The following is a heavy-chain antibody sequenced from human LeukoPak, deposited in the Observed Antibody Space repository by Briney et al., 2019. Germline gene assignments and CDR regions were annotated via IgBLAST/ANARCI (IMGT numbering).Heavy chain of an antibody. CDR1: GGTFSSYA. D-gene: IGHD2-2*01. J-gene: IGHJ6*02. CDR2: IIPIFGTA. V-gene: IGHV1-69*13. CDR3: ASRYCSSTSCYYYGMDV. Sequence: GASVKVSCKASGGTFSSYAISWVRQAPGQGLEWMGGIIPIFGTANYAQKFQGRVTITADESTSTAYMELSSLRSEDTAVYYCASRYCSSTSCYYYGMDVWGQGTTVTVSS.